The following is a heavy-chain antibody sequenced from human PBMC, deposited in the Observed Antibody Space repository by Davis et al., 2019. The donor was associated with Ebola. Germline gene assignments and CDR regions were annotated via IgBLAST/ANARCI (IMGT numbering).Heavy chain of an antibody. J-gene: IGHJ4*02. CDR3: ARYSGTYRDY. CDR2: ISGRDDYS. D-gene: IGHD1-26*01. Sequence: GESLKISCAISGFTINDYFMTWIRQAPGKGLEWVAYISGRDDYSNYAESVRGRFTISRDNAENSLYLQMNSLIAEDTAVYYCARYSGTYRDYWGQGNLVTVSS. CDR1: GFTINDYF. V-gene: IGHV3-11*06.